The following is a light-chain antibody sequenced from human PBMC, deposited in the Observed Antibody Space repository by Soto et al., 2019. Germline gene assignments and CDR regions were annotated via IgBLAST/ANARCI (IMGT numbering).Light chain of an antibody. CDR1: QSISRY. CDR3: QQSYSTPRLFP. J-gene: IGKJ2*01. CDR2: AAS. V-gene: IGKV1-39*01. Sequence: DIQMTQSPSSLSASVGDRVTITCRASQSISRYLNWYQQKPGKAPKLLIYAASSLQSGVQSRFSGSRSRTDFTLTTSSLQPEDSATYYCQQSYSTPRLFPFGQGTNLEI.